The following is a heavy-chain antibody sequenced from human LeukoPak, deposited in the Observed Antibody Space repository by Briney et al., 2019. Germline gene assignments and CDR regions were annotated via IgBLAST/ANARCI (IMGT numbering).Heavy chain of an antibody. CDR2: MYYSGST. Sequence: SETLSLTCTVSGDSIRSYFWSWIRQPPGKGLEWIGYMYYSGSTNYNPSLKSRVTISVDTSKNQFSLKLSSVTAADTAVYYCARRGANSGSYSHFDLWGRGTLVTVSS. CDR1: GDSIRSYF. CDR3: ARRGANSGSYSHFDL. J-gene: IGHJ2*01. D-gene: IGHD1-26*01. V-gene: IGHV4-59*01.